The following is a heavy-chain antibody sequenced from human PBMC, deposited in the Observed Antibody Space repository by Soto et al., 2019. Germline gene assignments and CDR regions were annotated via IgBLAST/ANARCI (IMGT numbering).Heavy chain of an antibody. D-gene: IGHD2-2*01. V-gene: IGHV1-69*01. CDR3: AGGPQDIVVVPAATHYYYYGMDV. J-gene: IGHJ6*02. CDR2: IIPIFGTA. CDR1: GGTFSSYA. Sequence: QVQLVQSGAEVKKPGSSVKVSCKASGGTFSSYAISWVRQAPGQGLEWMGGIIPIFGTANYAQKFHGRVTITADESTSTAYMELSSLRSEDTAVYYCAGGPQDIVVVPAATHYYYYGMDVWGQGTTVTVSS.